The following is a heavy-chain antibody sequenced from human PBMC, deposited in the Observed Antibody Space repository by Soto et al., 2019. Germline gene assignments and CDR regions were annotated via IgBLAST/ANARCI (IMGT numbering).Heavy chain of an antibody. J-gene: IGHJ4*02. Sequence: PGGSLRLSCAASGFTFSDYYMSWIRQAPGKGPEWVSYISSSGSTIYYADSVKGRFTISRDNAKNSLYLQMNSLRAEDTAVYYCASASAVAGTGAFDYWGQGTLVTVSS. CDR2: ISSSGSTI. CDR3: ASASAVAGTGAFDY. CDR1: GFTFSDYY. V-gene: IGHV3-11*01. D-gene: IGHD6-19*01.